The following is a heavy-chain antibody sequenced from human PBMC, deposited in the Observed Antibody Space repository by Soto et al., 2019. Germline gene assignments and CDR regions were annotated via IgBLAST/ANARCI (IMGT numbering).Heavy chain of an antibody. CDR1: GYIFSDYG. CDR2: ISGYSGNA. Sequence: QVHVVQSGAEVKRPGDSVKVSCKTSGYIFSDYGINWVRQAPGQGLGWMGWISGYSGNANLAQKFQGRVTMSRDTATRTAYMELRSLGSDDTAVYYCAKRTSGATWGESDYWGQGTLVTVSS. J-gene: IGHJ4*02. D-gene: IGHD3-16*01. CDR3: AKRTSGATWGESDY. V-gene: IGHV1-18*04.